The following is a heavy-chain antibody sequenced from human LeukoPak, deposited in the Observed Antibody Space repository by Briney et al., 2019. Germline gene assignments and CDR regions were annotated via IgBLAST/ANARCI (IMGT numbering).Heavy chain of an antibody. CDR3: ARGANYYASGGYYPGAFDI. CDR2: INSDGSST. Sequence: GGSLRLSCVASGFTFSSYWMHWVRQAPGKGLVWVSHINSDGSSTSYADSVKGRFTISRDNAKNTLYLEMNSLRAEHTAVYYCARGANYYASGGYYPGAFDIWGQRTMVTVSS. J-gene: IGHJ3*02. D-gene: IGHD3-22*01. V-gene: IGHV3-74*01. CDR1: GFTFSSYW.